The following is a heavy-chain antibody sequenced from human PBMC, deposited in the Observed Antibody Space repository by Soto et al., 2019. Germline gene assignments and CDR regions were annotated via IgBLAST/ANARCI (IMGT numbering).Heavy chain of an antibody. Sequence: GESLKISCKGSGYSFTSYWISWVRQMPGKGLEWMGRIDPSDSYTNYSPSFQGHVTISADKSISTAYLQWSSLKASDTAMYYCARVRYYDILTGYHDYYGMDVWGQGTTVTVSS. V-gene: IGHV5-10-1*01. CDR2: IDPSDSYT. CDR3: ARVRYYDILTGYHDYYGMDV. D-gene: IGHD3-9*01. CDR1: GYSFTSYW. J-gene: IGHJ6*02.